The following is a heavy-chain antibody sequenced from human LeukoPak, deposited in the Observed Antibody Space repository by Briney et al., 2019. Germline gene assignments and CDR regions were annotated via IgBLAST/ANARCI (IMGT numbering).Heavy chain of an antibody. J-gene: IGHJ4*02. D-gene: IGHD3/OR15-3a*01. Sequence: PGGSLRLSCAASGFTFSNAWMSWVRQAPGKGLEWVGRIKSKTDGGTTDYAAPVKGRFTIPRDDSKNTLYLQMNSLKTEDTAVYYCTTDALLFAPLDYWGQGTLVTVSS. CDR2: IKSKTDGGTT. CDR3: TTDALLFAPLDY. V-gene: IGHV3-15*01. CDR1: GFTFSNAW.